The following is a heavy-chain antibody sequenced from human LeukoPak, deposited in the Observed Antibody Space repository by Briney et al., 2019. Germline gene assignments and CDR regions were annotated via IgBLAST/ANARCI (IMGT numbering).Heavy chain of an antibody. Sequence: GGSLRLSCVASGITFSAAGMHWVRQAPGEGLEWLAFIYSDGSNKYYADSVKGRFTISRDDSKKSVYLQMNSLRAEDTALYYCAKDKGKFYFDYWGQGTLVTVSS. CDR1: GITFSAAG. D-gene: IGHD4-23*01. CDR2: IYSDGSNK. J-gene: IGHJ4*02. CDR3: AKDKGKFYFDY. V-gene: IGHV3-30*02.